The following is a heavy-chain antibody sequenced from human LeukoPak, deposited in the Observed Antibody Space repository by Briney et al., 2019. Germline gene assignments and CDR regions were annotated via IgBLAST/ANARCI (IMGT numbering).Heavy chain of an antibody. Sequence: PGGSLRLSCAASGFIFSGHGMHWVRQAPGKGLEWVAFIRYDGSDKYYADFVKGRFTISRDNSKNALYLQMNSLRGDDTAVYYCAKAPYGDYTLDFDYWGLGTLVTVSS. CDR2: IRYDGSDK. D-gene: IGHD4-17*01. CDR3: AKAPYGDYTLDFDY. J-gene: IGHJ4*02. CDR1: GFIFSGHG. V-gene: IGHV3-30*02.